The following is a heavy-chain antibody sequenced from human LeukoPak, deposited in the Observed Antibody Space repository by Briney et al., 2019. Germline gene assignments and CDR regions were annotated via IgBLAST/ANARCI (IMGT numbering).Heavy chain of an antibody. CDR3: AKESGKFDY. J-gene: IGHJ4*02. CDR1: GLNFDDSA. CDR2: ISADGGST. Sequence: GGSLRLSCVASGLNFDDSAMHWVRQAPGKGLEWVSLISADGGSTFSADSVKGRFSISKDNSKNSLYLQMNSLRSEDTAMYYCAKESGKFDYWGQGTLVTVSS. V-gene: IGHV3-43*02.